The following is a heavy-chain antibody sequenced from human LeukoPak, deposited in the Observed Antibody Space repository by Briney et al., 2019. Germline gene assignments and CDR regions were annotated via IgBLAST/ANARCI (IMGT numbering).Heavy chain of an antibody. CDR2: ITWNSDSI. J-gene: IGHJ6*03. Sequence: GGSLRLSCAASGFTFDDYAMHWVRQAPGKGLEWVSGITWNSDSIDYADSVKGRFTISRDNAKNSLYLQMNSLRSDDTALYYCAKSAARLFSDYYYYMDVWGKGTTVTVSS. CDR3: AKSAARLFSDYYYYMDV. D-gene: IGHD6-6*01. CDR1: GFTFDDYA. V-gene: IGHV3-9*01.